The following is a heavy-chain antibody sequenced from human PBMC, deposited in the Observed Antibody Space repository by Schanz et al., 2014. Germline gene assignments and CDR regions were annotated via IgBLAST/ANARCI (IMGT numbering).Heavy chain of an antibody. V-gene: IGHV3-11*01. CDR1: GFPFSDYF. CDR3: AKSLESCPGGRCSRGYFDY. D-gene: IGHD2-8*02. J-gene: IGHJ4*02. Sequence: QVQLVDSGGGLVKPGGSLRLSCTASGFPFSDYFMAWIRQPPGRGLEWVSYIGNGGVTIYYADSVKGRFTMSRDNAKNSVFLQMNSLRAEDTAVYYCAKSLESCPGGRCSRGYFDYWGQGTLVTVSS. CDR2: IGNGGVTI.